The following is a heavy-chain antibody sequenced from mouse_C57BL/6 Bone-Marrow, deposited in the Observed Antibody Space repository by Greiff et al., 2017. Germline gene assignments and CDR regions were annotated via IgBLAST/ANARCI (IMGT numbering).Heavy chain of an antibody. V-gene: IGHV1-47*01. Sequence: QVQLQQSGAELVKPGASVKMSCKASGYTFTTYPIEWMKQNHGQSLEWIGDFHPYNDDTKYNEKFKGKATLTVEKSSNTVYLELSRLTSDDSAVYDYARRRTLFYYFDYWGQGTTLTVSS. J-gene: IGHJ2*01. CDR1: GYTFTTYP. CDR2: FHPYNDDT. CDR3: ARRRTLFYYFDY.